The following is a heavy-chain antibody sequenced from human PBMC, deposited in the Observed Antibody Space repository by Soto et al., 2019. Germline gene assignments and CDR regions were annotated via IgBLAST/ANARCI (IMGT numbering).Heavy chain of an antibody. D-gene: IGHD3-10*01. Sequence: GGSLRLSCAASGFTFGTTDMSWVRQAPGEGLEWVSTIDGSGGITYYADSVKGRFTISRDNSRNTVYLQMNSLRGDDTALYYCVKNSGWFNTWGQGALVTAPQ. CDR3: VKNSGWFNT. CDR2: IDGSGGIT. J-gene: IGHJ5*02. V-gene: IGHV3-23*01. CDR1: GFTFGTTD.